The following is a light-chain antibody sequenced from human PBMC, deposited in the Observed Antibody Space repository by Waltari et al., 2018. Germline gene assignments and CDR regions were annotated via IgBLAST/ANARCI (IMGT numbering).Light chain of an antibody. Sequence: SALTQPASVSGSPGQSITISCTGTSSDVGSYPLFSWYQQHPGKAPKLMIYEGSKRPSGVSDRFSGSRSGNTASLTISGLQAEDEADYYCCSYAGSSTVVFGGGTKLTVL. J-gene: IGLJ3*02. V-gene: IGLV2-23*01. CDR1: SSDVGSYPL. CDR2: EGS. CDR3: CSYAGSSTVV.